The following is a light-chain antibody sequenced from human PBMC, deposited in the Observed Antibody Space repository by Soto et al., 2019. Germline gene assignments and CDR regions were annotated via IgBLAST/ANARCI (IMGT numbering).Light chain of an antibody. J-gene: IGKJ2*01. CDR1: QSVSSN. V-gene: IGKV3-15*01. CDR3: QQYNNWPIYT. CDR2: GAS. Sequence: EIVMTQSPATLSVSPGERATLSCRASQSVSSNLAWYQQKAGQAPRRLIYGASTRATGIPDRFSGSGSGTEFTLTISSLQSGDFAVYYCQQYNNWPIYTFGQGTKLEIK.